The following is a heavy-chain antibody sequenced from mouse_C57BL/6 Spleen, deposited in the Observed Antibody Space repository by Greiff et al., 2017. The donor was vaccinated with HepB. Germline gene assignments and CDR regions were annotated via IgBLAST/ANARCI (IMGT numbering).Heavy chain of an antibody. J-gene: IGHJ2*01. CDR3: ARDYDGSLDY. Sequence: EVQLQQSGPGLVKPSQSLSLTCSVTGYSITSGYYWNWIRQFPGNKLEWMGYISYDGSNNYNPSLKNRISITRDTSKNQFFLKLNSVTTEDTATYYCARDYDGSLDYWGQGTTLTVSS. CDR2: ISYDGSN. D-gene: IGHD2-3*01. CDR1: GYSITSGYY. V-gene: IGHV3-6*01.